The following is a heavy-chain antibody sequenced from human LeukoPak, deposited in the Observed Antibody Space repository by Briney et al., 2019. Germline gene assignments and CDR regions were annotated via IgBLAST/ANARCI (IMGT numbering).Heavy chain of an antibody. Sequence: SETLSLTCTVSGGSISSGSYYWSWIRQPAGKGLEWIGRIYTSGSTNYNPSLRSRVTISVDTSKNQFSLKLSSVTAADTAVYYCARVLVATGGSWFDPWGQGTLVTVSS. D-gene: IGHD5-12*01. CDR1: GGSISSGSYY. V-gene: IGHV4-61*02. CDR2: IYTSGST. CDR3: ARVLVATGGSWFDP. J-gene: IGHJ5*02.